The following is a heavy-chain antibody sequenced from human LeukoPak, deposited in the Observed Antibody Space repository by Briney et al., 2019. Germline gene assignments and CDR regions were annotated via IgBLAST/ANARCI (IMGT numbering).Heavy chain of an antibody. CDR3: ARTARLEGEYYFDY. J-gene: IGHJ4*02. Sequence: PSETLSLTCTVSGGSTSSYYWSWIRQPPGKGLEWVSAISGSGGSTYYADSVKGRFTISRDNSKNTLYLQMNSLRAEDTAVNYCARTARLEGEYYFDYWGQGTLVTVSS. CDR1: GGSTSSYY. V-gene: IGHV3-23*01. CDR2: ISGSGGST. D-gene: IGHD3-16*01.